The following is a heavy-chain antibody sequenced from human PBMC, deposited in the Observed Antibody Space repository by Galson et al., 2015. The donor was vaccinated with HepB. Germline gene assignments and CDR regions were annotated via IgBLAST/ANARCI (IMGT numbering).Heavy chain of an antibody. D-gene: IGHD4-17*01. CDR3: ARDRNTVTTNYYYYYGMDV. CDR2: ISSSSSYI. CDR1: GFTFSSYS. J-gene: IGHJ6*02. V-gene: IGHV3-21*01. Sequence: SLRLSCAASGFTFSSYSMNWVRQAPGKGLEWVSSISSSSSYIYYADSVKGRFTISRDNAKNSLYLQMNSLRAEDTAVYYCARDRNTVTTNYYYYYGMDVWGQGTTVTVSS.